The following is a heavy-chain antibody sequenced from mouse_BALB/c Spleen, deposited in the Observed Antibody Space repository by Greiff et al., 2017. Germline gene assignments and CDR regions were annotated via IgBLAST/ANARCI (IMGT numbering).Heavy chain of an antibody. Sequence: VQLQESGAELVKPGASVKLSCKTSGYTFTSYWIQWVKQRPGQGLGWIGEIFPGTGTTYYNEKFKGKATLTIDTSSSTAYMQLSSLTSEDSAVYFCARSYGNYELAYWGQGTLVTVSA. D-gene: IGHD2-10*02. CDR1: GYTFTSYW. J-gene: IGHJ3*01. CDR2: IFPGTGTT. V-gene: IGHV1S132*01. CDR3: ARSYGNYELAY.